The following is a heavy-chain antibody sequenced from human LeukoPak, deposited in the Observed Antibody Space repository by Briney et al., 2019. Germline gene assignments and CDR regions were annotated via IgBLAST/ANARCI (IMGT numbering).Heavy chain of an antibody. CDR2: IYTSGST. V-gene: IGHV4-61*02. J-gene: IGHJ4*02. D-gene: IGHD2-15*01. CDR1: GGSISSSSYY. CDR3: AREEVEYCSGGSCLSFDY. Sequence: SETLSLTCTVSGGSISSSSYYWSWIRQPAGKGLEWIGRIYTSGSTNYNPSLKSRVTMSVDTSKNQFSLKLSSVTAAGTAVYYCAREEVEYCSGGSCLSFDYWGQGALVTVSS.